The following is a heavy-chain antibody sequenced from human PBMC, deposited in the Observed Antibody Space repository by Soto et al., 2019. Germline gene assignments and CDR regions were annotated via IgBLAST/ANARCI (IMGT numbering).Heavy chain of an antibody. V-gene: IGHV3-33*01. CDR3: ARPYGSGSYYSFDI. CDR2: IWYDGSNK. Sequence: GGSLRLSCAASGFTFSSYGMHWVRQAPGKGLEWVAVIWYDGSNKYYADSVKGRFTISRDNSKNTLYLQMNSLRAEDTAVYYCARPYGSGSYYSFDIWGQGTMVTVSS. J-gene: IGHJ3*02. CDR1: GFTFSSYG. D-gene: IGHD3-10*01.